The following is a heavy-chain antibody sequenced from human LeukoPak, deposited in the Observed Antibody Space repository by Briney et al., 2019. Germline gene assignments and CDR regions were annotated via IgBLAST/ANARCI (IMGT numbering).Heavy chain of an antibody. D-gene: IGHD3-10*01. CDR2: IRNRANSYIT. CDR1: GFTFSDHT. V-gene: IGHV3-72*01. Sequence: GGSLRLSCEASGFTFSDHTMAWVRQAPGVGREWVGRIRNRANSYITEYAASVKGRFIISRDDSNNSVYLQMNSLKSEDTAVYFCARWVTRTDFFDLWGQGTMVIVSS. CDR3: ARWVTRTDFFDL. J-gene: IGHJ3*01.